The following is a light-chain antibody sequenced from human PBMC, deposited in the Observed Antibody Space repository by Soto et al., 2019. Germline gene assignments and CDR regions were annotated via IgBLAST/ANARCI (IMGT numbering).Light chain of an antibody. CDR2: KAS. CDR1: QTISSW. V-gene: IGKV1-5*03. Sequence: IQMTQSPSTLSGSVGDRVTITCRASQTISSWLAWYHQKPGKAPKLLIYKASTLESGVPSRFSGSGSGTEFTLTISSLQPDDFATYYCQHYNSYSEAFGQGTNVDI. CDR3: QHYNSYSEA. J-gene: IGKJ1*01.